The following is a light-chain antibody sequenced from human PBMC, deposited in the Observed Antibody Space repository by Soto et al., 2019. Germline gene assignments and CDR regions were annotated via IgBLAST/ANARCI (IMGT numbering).Light chain of an antibody. J-gene: IGLJ1*01. Sequence: QSVLTQPPSASGSPGQSVTLSCTGTSSDVGGYNYVSWYQQHPGKVPKVLISEVNKRPSGVPDRFSGSKSGNTASLTVSGLQADDEADYYCSSFAGTFFVFGTGTRSPS. CDR2: EVN. CDR3: SSFAGTFFV. V-gene: IGLV2-8*01. CDR1: SSDVGGYNY.